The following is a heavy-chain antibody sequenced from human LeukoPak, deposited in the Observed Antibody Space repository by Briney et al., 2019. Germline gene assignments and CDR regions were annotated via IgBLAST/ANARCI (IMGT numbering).Heavy chain of an antibody. CDR2: TSGSGGSS. J-gene: IGHJ3*02. V-gene: IGHV3-23*01. D-gene: IGHD3-3*01. CDR3: AKAPRNYDFWSGYPGSAFDI. Sequence: GGSLRLSCAASGFSFSSYAMTWVRQAPGKGLEWVSVTSGSGGSSYYADSVKGRFTISRDNSKNTLYLQMNSLRAEDTAVYYCAKAPRNYDFWSGYPGSAFDIWGQGTMVTVSS. CDR1: GFSFSSYA.